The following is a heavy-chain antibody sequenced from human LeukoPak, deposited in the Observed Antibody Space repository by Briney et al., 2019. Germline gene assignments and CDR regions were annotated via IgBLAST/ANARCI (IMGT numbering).Heavy chain of an antibody. D-gene: IGHD6-19*01. CDR3: ARSYSSGRGWFDP. CDR1: SYTFTSYG. Sequence: ASVKVSCKASSYTFTSYGISWVLQAPGQGLEWMGWISAYNGNTNYAQKLQGRVAMTTDTSTSTAYMELRSLRSDDTAVYYCARSYSSGRGWFDPWGQGTLVTVSS. V-gene: IGHV1-18*01. J-gene: IGHJ5*02. CDR2: ISAYNGNT.